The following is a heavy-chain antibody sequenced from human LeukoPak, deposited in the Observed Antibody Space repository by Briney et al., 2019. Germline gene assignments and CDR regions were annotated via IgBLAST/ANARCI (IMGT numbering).Heavy chain of an antibody. CDR1: VYTFTSYY. CDR2: INHSGDNT. J-gene: IGHJ5*02. V-gene: IGHV1-46*01. D-gene: IGHD3-3*01. Sequence: ASVTLSYKSSVYTFTSYYMYWVRHAPGQGLEWMGIINHSGDNTNYAQKFQGRVTMTRDMSTTTVYMELSSLRSEDAAVYYCARGPHRRTYDRDNWFDPWGQGTLVTVSS. CDR3: ARGPHRRTYDRDNWFDP.